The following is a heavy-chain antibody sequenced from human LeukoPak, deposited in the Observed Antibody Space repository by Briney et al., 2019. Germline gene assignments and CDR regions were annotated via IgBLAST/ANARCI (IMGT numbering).Heavy chain of an antibody. V-gene: IGHV4-59*08. Sequence: SETLSLTCSVSGGSISSYYWSWIRQPPGKGLEWIGYMYYNGNPNYNPSLKSRVTMSVDTSKNQFSLRLSSVTAADTAVYYCARQVWELRTNWFDPWGQGTLVTVSS. D-gene: IGHD1-26*01. CDR3: ARQVWELRTNWFDP. CDR2: MYYNGNP. CDR1: GGSISSYY. J-gene: IGHJ5*02.